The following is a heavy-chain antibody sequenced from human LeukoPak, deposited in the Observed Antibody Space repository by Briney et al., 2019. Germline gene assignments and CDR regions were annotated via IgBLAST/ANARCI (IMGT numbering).Heavy chain of an antibody. CDR2: IYYSGST. V-gene: IGHV4-39*07. D-gene: IGHD3-22*01. Sequence: SETLSLTCTVSGGSISSSSSYWGWIRQPPGKGLEWIGSIYYSGSTYYNPSLKSRVTISVDTSKNQFSLKLSSVTAADTAMYYCARVTGYMIEDYFDYWGQGTLVTVSS. CDR3: ARVTGYMIEDYFDY. J-gene: IGHJ4*02. CDR1: GGSISSSSSY.